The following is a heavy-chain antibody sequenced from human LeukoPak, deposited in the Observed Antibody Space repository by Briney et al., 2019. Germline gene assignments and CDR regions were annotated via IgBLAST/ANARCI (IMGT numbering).Heavy chain of an antibody. D-gene: IGHD3-3*01. Sequence: GGSLRLSCAASGFTFDDYAMSWVRQAPGKGLEWVSAISGSGGSTYYADSVKDRFTISRDNSKNTLYLQMNSLRAEDTAVYYCAKDPPDYDFWSGSPLPYWGQGTLVTVSS. V-gene: IGHV3-23*01. CDR1: GFTFDDYA. CDR3: AKDPPDYDFWSGSPLPY. J-gene: IGHJ4*02. CDR2: ISGSGGST.